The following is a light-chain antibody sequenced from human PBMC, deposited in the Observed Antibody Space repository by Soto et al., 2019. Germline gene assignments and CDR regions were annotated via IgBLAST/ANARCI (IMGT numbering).Light chain of an antibody. Sequence: EIVLTQSPDTLSLSPGESATLSCRAIQSVRSSYLAWYQQTPGQTTRLLIYAASSRATGIPDRFSGSGSGKDFSLTISRLEAEDFAVYYCQQYGSSPRTFGQGNKVDXK. CDR3: QQYGSSPRT. J-gene: IGKJ1*01. V-gene: IGKV3-20*01. CDR1: QSVRSSY. CDR2: AAS.